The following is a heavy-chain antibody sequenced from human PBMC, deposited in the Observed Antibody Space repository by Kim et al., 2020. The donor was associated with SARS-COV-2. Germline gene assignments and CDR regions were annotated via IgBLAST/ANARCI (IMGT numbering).Heavy chain of an antibody. CDR1: GYFFTNYW. CDR2: IYPGDSDT. D-gene: IGHD3-22*01. CDR3: VRQAPTMMVVVTHAFDI. J-gene: IGHJ3*02. V-gene: IGHV5-51*01. Sequence: GESLKISCKGSGYFFTNYWIGWVRQMPGKGLEWMGIIYPGDSDTRYSPSFQGQVTISADESIRTAYLQWSSLKASDTAMYYCVRQAPTMMVVVTHAFDIWGQGTLATVSS.